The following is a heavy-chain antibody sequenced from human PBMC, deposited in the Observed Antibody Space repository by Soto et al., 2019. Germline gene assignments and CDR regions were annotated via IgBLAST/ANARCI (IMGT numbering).Heavy chain of an antibody. Sequence: GGSLRLSCAASGFTFSSYWMSWVRQAPGKGLEWVANIKEDGSEKYCVDSVKGRFTISRDNVQNSLYLQMNSLRAEDTAVYYCARSYFDSSGYSDYWGQGTLVTVSS. J-gene: IGHJ4*02. CDR2: IKEDGSEK. CDR3: ARSYFDSSGYSDY. V-gene: IGHV3-7*03. CDR1: GFTFSSYW. D-gene: IGHD3-22*01.